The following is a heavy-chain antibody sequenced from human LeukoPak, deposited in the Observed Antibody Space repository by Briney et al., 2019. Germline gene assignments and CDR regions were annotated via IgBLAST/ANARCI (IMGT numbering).Heavy chain of an antibody. CDR2: KNPNSGNT. J-gene: IGHJ4*02. D-gene: IGHD6-13*01. V-gene: IGHV1-8*02. CDR1: GYTFTSYD. Sequence: ASVKVSCKASGYTFTSYDINWVRQATGQGLEWMGWKNPNSGNTGYAQKFQGRVTMTRNTSISTAYMELSSLGSEDTAVYYCARRIITAAGLRTLDYWGQGTLVIVSS. CDR3: ARRIITAAGLRTLDY.